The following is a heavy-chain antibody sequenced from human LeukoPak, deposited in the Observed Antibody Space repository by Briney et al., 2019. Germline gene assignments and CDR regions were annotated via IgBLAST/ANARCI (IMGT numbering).Heavy chain of an antibody. CDR2: ISASGSHT. Sequence: GGSLRLSCAASGFSVSRNYMTWVRQAPGKGLEWVSTISASGSHTHYADSVKGRFAISRDNARNTLYLQMSSLRADDTAVYYCAKDPGDSSWYFVLWGQGTLVTVSS. CDR3: AKDPGDSSWYFVL. J-gene: IGHJ4*02. CDR1: GFSVSRNY. V-gene: IGHV3-23*01. D-gene: IGHD6-13*01.